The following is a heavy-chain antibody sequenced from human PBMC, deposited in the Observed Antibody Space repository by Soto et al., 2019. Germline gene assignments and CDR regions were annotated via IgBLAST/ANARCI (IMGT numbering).Heavy chain of an antibody. CDR2: MYSDGTT. Sequence: EVQLVESGGGLVQPGGPRGLSFAASGFLVSRNYRTWVAQAPGKGLDWVSVMYSDGTTNYVESVKGRFSISRHNSKNTVYLQMSRLTAEDTAVYYCARSPYCGTECNSGYFDYWGQGTLVTVSS. J-gene: IGHJ4*02. CDR3: ARSPYCGTECNSGYFDY. D-gene: IGHD2-21*01. CDR1: GFLVSRNY. V-gene: IGHV3-53*04.